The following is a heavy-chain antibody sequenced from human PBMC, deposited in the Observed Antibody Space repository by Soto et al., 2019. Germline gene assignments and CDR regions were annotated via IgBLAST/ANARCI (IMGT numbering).Heavy chain of an antibody. J-gene: IGHJ2*01. D-gene: IGHD4-4*01. CDR3: ARPLWRDDYNWGYFGL. V-gene: IGHV3-30-3*01. Sequence: QVQLVESGGGVVQPGRSLRLSCAASGFTFSSYAMHWVRQAPGKGLEWVAVISDDGSNKYYADSVKGRFTISRDTSKNTLYLQMNSLRAEDTAVYYCARPLWRDDYNWGYFGLWGRGTLVTVSS. CDR2: ISDDGSNK. CDR1: GFTFSSYA.